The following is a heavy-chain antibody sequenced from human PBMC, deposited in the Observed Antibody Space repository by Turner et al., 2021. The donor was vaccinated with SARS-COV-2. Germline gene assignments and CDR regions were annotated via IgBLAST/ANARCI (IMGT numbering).Heavy chain of an antibody. Sequence: QVQLVESGGGVVQPGRSLRLSCAASGFTFSIYGMHWVRQAPGKGLEWVAVILYDGSNKYYADSVKGRFTISRDNSKNTLYLQMNSLRAEDTAVYYCAKSYSGSYWDRNDYWGQGTLVTVSS. CDR1: GFTFSIYG. CDR2: ILYDGSNK. V-gene: IGHV3-30*18. J-gene: IGHJ4*02. CDR3: AKSYSGSYWDRNDY. D-gene: IGHD1-26*01.